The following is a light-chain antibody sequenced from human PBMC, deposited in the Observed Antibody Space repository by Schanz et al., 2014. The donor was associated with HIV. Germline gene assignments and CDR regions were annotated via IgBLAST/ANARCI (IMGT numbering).Light chain of an antibody. CDR2: DNT. J-gene: IGLJ2*01. CDR3: CSYAGTYTVI. CDR1: SSNIGAGYD. V-gene: IGLV1-40*01. Sequence: QSVLAQPPSVSGAPGQRVTISCTGTSSNIGAGYDVHWYQLLPGTAPTLLIFDNTNRPSGVPARFSGSKSGNTASLTISGLQAEDEADYYCCSYAGTYTVIFGGGTKVTVL.